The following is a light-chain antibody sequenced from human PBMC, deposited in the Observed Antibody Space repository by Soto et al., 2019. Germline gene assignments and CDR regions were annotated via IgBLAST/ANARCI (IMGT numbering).Light chain of an antibody. J-gene: IGLJ3*02. CDR3: AAWDDSLNGWV. CDR1: SSNIGNNA. CDR2: YDD. Sequence: SVLTQPPSVSEAPRQRVTISCSGSSSNIGNNAVNWYQQLPGKAPKLLIYYDDLLPSGVSDRFSGSKSGTSASLAISGLQSEDEADYYCAAWDDSLNGWVFGGG. V-gene: IGLV1-36*01.